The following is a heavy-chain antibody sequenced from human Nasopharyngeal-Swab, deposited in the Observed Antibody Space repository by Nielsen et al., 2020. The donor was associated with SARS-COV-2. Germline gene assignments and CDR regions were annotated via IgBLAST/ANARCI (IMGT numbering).Heavy chain of an antibody. CDR3: ARDRSGGFDY. V-gene: IGHV4-59*01. J-gene: IGHJ4*02. Sequence: SETLSLTCTVSGGSISSYYWSWIRQPPGKGLEWIGYIYYSGSTNYNPSLKSRVTISVDTSKNQFSLKLSSVTAANTAVYYCARDRSGGFDYWGQGTLVTVSS. CDR1: GGSISSYY. D-gene: IGHD2-15*01. CDR2: IYYSGST.